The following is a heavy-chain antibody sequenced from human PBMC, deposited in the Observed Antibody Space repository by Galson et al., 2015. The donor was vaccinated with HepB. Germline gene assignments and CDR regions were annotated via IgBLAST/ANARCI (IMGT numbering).Heavy chain of an antibody. Sequence: SLRLSCAASGFTFSSYAMHWVRQAPGKGLEWVAVISYDGSNKYYADSVKGRFTISRDNSKNTLYLQMNSLRAEDTAVYYCARNHYDILTGYLDYWGQGTLVTVSS. CDR3: ARNHYDILTGYLDY. CDR1: GFTFSSYA. J-gene: IGHJ4*02. V-gene: IGHV3-30-3*01. CDR2: ISYDGSNK. D-gene: IGHD3-9*01.